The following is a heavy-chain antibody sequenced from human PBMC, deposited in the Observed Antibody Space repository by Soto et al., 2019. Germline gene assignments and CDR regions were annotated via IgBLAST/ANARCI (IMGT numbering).Heavy chain of an antibody. D-gene: IGHD6-19*01. CDR1: GESFSGYY. J-gene: IGHJ4*02. CDR2: INHSGST. Sequence: NPTETLSLTCAVYGESFSGYYWSWIRQSPGKGLEWIGEINHSGSTNYNPSLKSRVIISVDTSKNQFYLKLNSMTAAATAVFYFERRKRSGWFFDSCGPRYLVTVSA. CDR3: ERRKRSGWFFDS. V-gene: IGHV4-34*01.